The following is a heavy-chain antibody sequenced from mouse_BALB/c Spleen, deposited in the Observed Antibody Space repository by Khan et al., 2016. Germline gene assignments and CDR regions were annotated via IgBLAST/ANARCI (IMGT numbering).Heavy chain of an antibody. CDR1: GYSITSDYA. CDR2: ISYSGST. Sequence: EVQLQESGPGLVKPSQSLSLTCTVTGYSITSDYAWNWIRQFPGNKLEWMGYISYSGSTSYNPSLKSRISITRDTSKNQFFLQLNSVTTEDTATYCCARSTTATRLFAYWGQGTLVTVSA. J-gene: IGHJ3*01. D-gene: IGHD1-2*01. CDR3: ARSTTATRLFAY. V-gene: IGHV3-2*02.